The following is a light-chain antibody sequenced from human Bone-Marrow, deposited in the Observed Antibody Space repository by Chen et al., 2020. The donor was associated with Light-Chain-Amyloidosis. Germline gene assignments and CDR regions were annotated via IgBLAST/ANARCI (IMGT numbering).Light chain of an antibody. Sequence: EIVLTQSPGTLSLSPGEGANLACWASQTISSNYLTWYQQKFGQAPRLLIYGSSSRSTGIPDRFTGSGSGTDFTLTINRLEPEDFAMYYCPQYGTSPLTFGGGTKVEIK. V-gene: IGKV3-20*01. CDR1: QTISSNY. J-gene: IGKJ4*01. CDR3: PQYGTSPLT. CDR2: GSS.